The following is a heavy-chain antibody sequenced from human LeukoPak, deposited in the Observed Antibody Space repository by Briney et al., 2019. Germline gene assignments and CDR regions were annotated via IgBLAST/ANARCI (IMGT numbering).Heavy chain of an antibody. CDR1: GESFTTFY. CDR2: INHTGST. J-gene: IGHJ4*02. Sequence: SETLSLTCAVYGESFTTFYWGWIRQTPGKGLEWIGEINHTGSTNYNPSLKSRVTISVDTSKNQFSLKLSSVTAADTAVYYCASSKIGTLLWFGESQGASDYWGQGTLVTVSS. CDR3: ASSKIGTLLWFGESQGASDY. D-gene: IGHD3-10*01. V-gene: IGHV4-34*01.